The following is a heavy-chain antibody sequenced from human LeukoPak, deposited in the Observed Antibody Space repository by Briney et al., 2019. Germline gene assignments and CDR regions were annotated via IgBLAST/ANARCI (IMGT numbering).Heavy chain of an antibody. CDR2: IYYSGST. V-gene: IGHV4-59*01. CDR3: ARDPLGWNWFDP. CDR1: GGSISSYY. J-gene: IGHJ5*02. D-gene: IGHD6-19*01. Sequence: SETLSLTCTVSGGSISSYYWSWIRQPPGKGLEWIGYIYYSGSTNYNPSLKSRVTISVDTSKNQFSLKLSSVTAADTAVYYCARDPLGWNWFDPWGQGTLVTVSS.